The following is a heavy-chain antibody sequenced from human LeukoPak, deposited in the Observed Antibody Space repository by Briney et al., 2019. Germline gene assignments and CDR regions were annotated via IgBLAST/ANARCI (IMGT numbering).Heavy chain of an antibody. CDR1: GGSFSGYY. J-gene: IGHJ3*02. Sequence: SETLSLTCAVYGGSFSGYYWSWIRQPPGKGLEWIGEINHSGSTNYNPSLKSRVTISVDTSKNQFSLKLSSVTAADTAVYYCARRHPWEWEDAFDIWGQGTMVTVSS. V-gene: IGHV4-34*01. CDR2: INHSGST. CDR3: ARRHPWEWEDAFDI. D-gene: IGHD1-26*01.